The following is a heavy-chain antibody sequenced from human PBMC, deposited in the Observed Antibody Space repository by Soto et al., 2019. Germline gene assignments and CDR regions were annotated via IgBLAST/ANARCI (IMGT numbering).Heavy chain of an antibody. CDR3: ARRYGDYFDY. D-gene: IGHD4-17*01. CDR2: IYYSGST. V-gene: IGHV4-59*08. CDR1: GGSISSYY. J-gene: IGHJ4*02. Sequence: QVQLQESGPGLVKPSETLSLTCTVSGGSISSYYWSWIRQPPGKGLEWIGYIYYSGSTSYNPSLKSRVTISVDTSKNQFSLKLSSVTAADTVVYYCARRYGDYFDYWGQGTLVTVSS.